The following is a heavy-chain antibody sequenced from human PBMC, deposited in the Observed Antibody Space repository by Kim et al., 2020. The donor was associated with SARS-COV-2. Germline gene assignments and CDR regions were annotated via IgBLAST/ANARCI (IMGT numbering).Heavy chain of an antibody. Sequence: SETLSLTCTVSGGSISSSRYYWGWIRQSPGKGLEWIGSIYYSGTTYYNPSLKSRVTISVDTSQNQFSLKLSSVTAADTAFYYCASQGGHSYGYGTSYYGMDVWGQGATVTVSS. J-gene: IGHJ6*02. CDR1: GGSISSSRYY. CDR3: ASQGGHSYGYGTSYYGMDV. V-gene: IGHV4-39*01. D-gene: IGHD5-18*01. CDR2: IYYSGTT.